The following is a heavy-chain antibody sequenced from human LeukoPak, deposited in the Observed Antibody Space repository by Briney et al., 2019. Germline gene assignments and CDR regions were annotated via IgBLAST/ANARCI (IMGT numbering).Heavy chain of an antibody. CDR3: ARVRDGYNSYYFHY. CDR1: GGTFSSYA. J-gene: IGHJ4*02. D-gene: IGHD5-24*01. CDR2: ISPIFGTA. Sequence: ASVKVSCKASGGTFSSYAISWVRQAPGQGLEWMGRISPIFGTANYAQKFQGRVTITTDESTSTAYMELSSLRSEDTAVYYCARVRDGYNSYYFHYWGQGTLVTVSS. V-gene: IGHV1-69*05.